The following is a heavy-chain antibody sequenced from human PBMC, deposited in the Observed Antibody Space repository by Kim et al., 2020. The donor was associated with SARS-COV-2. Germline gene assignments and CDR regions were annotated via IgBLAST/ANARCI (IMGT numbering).Heavy chain of an antibody. CDR1: GGSISSYY. CDR3: ARHSGILTGYTFDY. CDR2: IYYSGST. V-gene: IGHV4-59*01. D-gene: IGHD3-9*01. J-gene: IGHJ4*02. Sequence: SETLSLTCTVSGGSISSYYWSWIRQPPGKELEWIGYIYYSGSTKFNPSLKSRVTMSVDTSKNQFSLNLSSVTAADTAVYYCARHSGILTGYTFDYWGQGALVTVSS.